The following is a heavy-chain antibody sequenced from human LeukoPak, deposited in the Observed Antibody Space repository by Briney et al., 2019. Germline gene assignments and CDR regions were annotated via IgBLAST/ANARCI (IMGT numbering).Heavy chain of an antibody. CDR3: ARGSGTWYYGMDV. J-gene: IGHJ6*02. V-gene: IGHV4-31*03. D-gene: IGHD3-10*01. CDR2: IYYSGST. Sequence: SGTLSLTCTVSGGSISSGGYYWSWIRQHPGKGLEWIGYIYYSGSTYYNPSLKSRVTISVDTSKNQFSLKLSSVTAADTAVYYCARGSGTWYYGMDVWGQGTTVTVSS. CDR1: GGSISSGGYY.